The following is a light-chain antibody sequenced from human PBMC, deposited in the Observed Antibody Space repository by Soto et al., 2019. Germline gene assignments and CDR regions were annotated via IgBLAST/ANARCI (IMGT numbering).Light chain of an antibody. Sequence: ERVMTQAAAALSMSPGDRATLSCRASHSVDSRLAWYQQKSGQSPRLLIYDASTRATGLPARFSGSGSGTEFTLTISSLQSEDFAVYYCQHYTNWPLTFGGGTKV. J-gene: IGKJ4*01. CDR3: QHYTNWPLT. CDR1: HSVDSR. CDR2: DAS. V-gene: IGKV3-15*01.